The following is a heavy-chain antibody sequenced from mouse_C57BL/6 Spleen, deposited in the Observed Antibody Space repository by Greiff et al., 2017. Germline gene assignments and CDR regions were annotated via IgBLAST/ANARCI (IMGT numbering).Heavy chain of an antibody. J-gene: IGHJ3*01. Sequence: EVQLQQSGPVLVKPGASVKMSCKASGYTFTDYYMNWVKQSHGKSLEWIGVINPYNGGTSYNQKFKGKAPLTVDKSSSTASMVHTSLTAEYSAVYYCAWRELWLAYWGQGTLVTVSA. D-gene: IGHD4-1*01. CDR2: INPYNGGT. CDR3: AWRELWLAY. V-gene: IGHV1-19*01. CDR1: GYTFTDYY.